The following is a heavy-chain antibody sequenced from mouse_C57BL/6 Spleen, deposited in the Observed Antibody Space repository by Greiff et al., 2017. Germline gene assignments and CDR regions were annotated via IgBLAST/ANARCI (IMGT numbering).Heavy chain of an antibody. CDR2: ISSGGDYI. D-gene: IGHD2-4*01. CDR1: GFTFSSYA. V-gene: IGHV5-9-1*02. Sequence: EVMLVESGDGLVKPGGSLQLSCAASGFTFSSYAMSWVRQTPEKRLEWVAYISSGGDYIYYADTVKGRFTISRDNARNTLYLQMSSLKSEDTAMYYCTREIYYDYDGPYYYAMDYWGQGTSVTVSS. CDR3: TREIYYDYDGPYYYAMDY. J-gene: IGHJ4*01.